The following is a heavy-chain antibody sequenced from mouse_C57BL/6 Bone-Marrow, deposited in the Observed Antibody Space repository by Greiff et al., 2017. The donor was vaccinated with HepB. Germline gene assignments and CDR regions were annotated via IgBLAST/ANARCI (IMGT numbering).Heavy chain of an antibody. CDR3: ANYYGSSYGVFAY. Sequence: VQLQQSGAELARPGASVKLSCKASGYTFTSYGISWVKQRTGQGLEWIGEIYPRSGNTYYNEKFKGKATLTADKSSSTAYMELRSLTSEDSAVYFCANYYGSSYGVFAYWGQGTLVTVSA. J-gene: IGHJ3*01. CDR1: GYTFTSYG. CDR2: IYPRSGNT. D-gene: IGHD1-1*01. V-gene: IGHV1-81*01.